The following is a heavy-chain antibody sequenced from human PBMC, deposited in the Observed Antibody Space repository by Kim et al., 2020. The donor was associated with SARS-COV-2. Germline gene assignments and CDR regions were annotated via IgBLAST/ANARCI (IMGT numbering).Heavy chain of an antibody. Sequence: SVKGRLHISRDNSKNTLYLQMNSLRAEDTAVNYCAKPLPIQQWLVQYFQHWGQGTLVTVSS. D-gene: IGHD6-19*01. J-gene: IGHJ1*01. CDR3: AKPLPIQQWLVQYFQH. V-gene: IGHV3-23*01.